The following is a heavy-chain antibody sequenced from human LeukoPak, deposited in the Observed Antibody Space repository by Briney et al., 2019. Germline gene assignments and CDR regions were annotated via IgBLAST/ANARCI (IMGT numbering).Heavy chain of an antibody. Sequence: GALRLSCAASGFTFSSYSMNWVRQAPGKGLEWVSYISSSGTIYYADSVKGRFTISRDNARNSLSLQMNSLRDEDTAVYYCARDRGAYYFDYWGQGTLVTVSS. CDR2: ISSSGTI. V-gene: IGHV3-48*02. CDR3: ARDRGAYYFDY. CDR1: GFTFSSYS. J-gene: IGHJ4*02.